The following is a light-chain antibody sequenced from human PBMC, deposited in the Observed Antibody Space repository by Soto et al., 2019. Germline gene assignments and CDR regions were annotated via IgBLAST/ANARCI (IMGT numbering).Light chain of an antibody. Sequence: DIHITQSPFTLSASVGDRVTITCLASQSISSWLAWYQQKPGKAPKLLIYKASTLESGVPSNFSGSGSGTEFTLTISSLQPEDFATYHCQQGYTTPITFGQVTRLEIK. J-gene: IGKJ5*01. V-gene: IGKV1-5*03. CDR1: QSISSW. CDR2: KAS. CDR3: QQGYTTPIT.